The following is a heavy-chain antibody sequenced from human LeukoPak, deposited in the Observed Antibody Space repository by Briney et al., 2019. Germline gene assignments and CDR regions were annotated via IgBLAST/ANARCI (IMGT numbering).Heavy chain of an antibody. CDR1: GFTFSSYA. Sequence: GGSLRLSCAASGFTFSSYAMSWVRQAPGRGLEWVSSVDGGGGGTYYADSVKGRFTISRDNSKDTLYLQMNGLRAEDTAVYFCAKQSAGSAAWYSLHYDFWGQGTLVTVSS. CDR2: VDGGGGGT. V-gene: IGHV3-23*01. J-gene: IGHJ4*02. CDR3: AKQSAGSAAWYSLHYDF. D-gene: IGHD6-13*01.